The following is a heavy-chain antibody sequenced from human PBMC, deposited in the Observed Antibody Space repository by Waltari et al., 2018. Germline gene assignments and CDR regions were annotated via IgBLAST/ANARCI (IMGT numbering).Heavy chain of an antibody. D-gene: IGHD3-22*01. V-gene: IGHV3-23*01. J-gene: IGHJ6*02. Sequence: EVQLLESGGGLVQPGVSLRLSCAASGFTFSSYAMSWVRQAPGKGLEWVSAISGSGGSTYYADSVKGRFTISRDNSKNTLYLQMNSLRAEDTAVYYCAKYYYDSSGYYGYYYYGMDVWGQGTTVTVSS. CDR2: ISGSGGST. CDR3: AKYYYDSSGYYGYYYYGMDV. CDR1: GFTFSSYA.